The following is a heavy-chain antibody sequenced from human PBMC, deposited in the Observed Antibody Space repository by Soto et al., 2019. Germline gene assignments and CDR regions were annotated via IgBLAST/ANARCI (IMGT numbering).Heavy chain of an antibody. CDR2: IIPIFGTA. V-gene: IGHV1-69*13. CDR3: ARVPCSGGSCYVGVGWFDP. J-gene: IGHJ5*02. D-gene: IGHD2-15*01. CDR1: GGTFSSYA. Sequence: SVKVSCKASGGTFSSYAISWVRQAPGQGLEGMGGIIPIFGTANYAQKFQGRVTITADESTSTAYMELSSLRSEDTAVYYCARVPCSGGSCYVGVGWFDPWGQGTLVTVSS.